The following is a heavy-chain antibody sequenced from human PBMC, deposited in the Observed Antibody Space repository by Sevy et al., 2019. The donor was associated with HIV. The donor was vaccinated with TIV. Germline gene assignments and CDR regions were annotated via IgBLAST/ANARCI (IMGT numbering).Heavy chain of an antibody. CDR3: ARAGDGDYVGWFDP. CDR1: GGSFSNHH. D-gene: IGHD4-17*01. CDR2: VYYSGST. J-gene: IGHJ5*02. Sequence: SETLSLTCSVSGGSFSNHHWNWIRQPPGKGLEWIGYVYYSGSTNYNPSLKSRVTISVDTSKNQFSLKLYSVTAADTAVYYCARAGDGDYVGWFDPWGQGTLVTVSS. V-gene: IGHV4-59*11.